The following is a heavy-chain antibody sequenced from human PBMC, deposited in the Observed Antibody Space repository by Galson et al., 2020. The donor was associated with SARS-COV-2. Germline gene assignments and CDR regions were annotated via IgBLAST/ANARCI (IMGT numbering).Heavy chain of an antibody. Sequence: ASVKVSCEAFGYTFTDYYIHWVRQAPGQGLEWMGVIDPSGGSTSYAPKFRGRVSLTSDTSTSTVYMELTSLTSEDTAIYYCARRPRVTMVRGILGTFDIWGQGTMVTVSS. CDR3: ARRPRVTMVRGILGTFDI. D-gene: IGHD3-10*01. V-gene: IGHV1-46*01. J-gene: IGHJ3*02. CDR1: GYTFTDYY. CDR2: IDPSGGST.